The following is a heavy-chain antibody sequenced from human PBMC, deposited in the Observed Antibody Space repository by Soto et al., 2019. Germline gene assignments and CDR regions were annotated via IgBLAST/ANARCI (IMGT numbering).Heavy chain of an antibody. CDR1: GGSISSDD. J-gene: IGHJ5*02. CDR3: ARDHGSTYYDFWSGPQAFDP. D-gene: IGHD3-3*01. V-gene: IGHV4-59*12. CDR2: IYYSGST. Sequence: PSETLSLTCTVSGGSISSDDGCWIWQPRGKGLGWIGYIYYSGSTYYNPSLKSRVTISVDTSKNQFSLKLSSVTAADTAVYYCARDHGSTYYDFWSGPQAFDPWGQGTLVTVSS.